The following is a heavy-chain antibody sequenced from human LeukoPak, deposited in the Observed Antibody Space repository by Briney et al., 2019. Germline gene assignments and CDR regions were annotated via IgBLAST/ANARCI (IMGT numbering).Heavy chain of an antibody. CDR3: ARDYYSSGWYWEGPNAFDI. Sequence: PGGSLRLSCAASGFTFSSYWMSWVRQAPGKGLEWVANIKQDGSEKYYVDSVKGRFTISRDNAKNSLYLQMNSLRAEDTAVYYCARDYYSSGWYWEGPNAFDIWGQGTMVTVSS. CDR2: IKQDGSEK. CDR1: GFTFSSYW. D-gene: IGHD6-19*01. V-gene: IGHV3-7*01. J-gene: IGHJ3*02.